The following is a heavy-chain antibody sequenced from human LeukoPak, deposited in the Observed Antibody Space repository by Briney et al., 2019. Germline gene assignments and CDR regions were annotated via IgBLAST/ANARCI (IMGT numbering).Heavy chain of an antibody. V-gene: IGHV3-74*01. CDR1: GFTFSSYW. J-gene: IGHJ4*02. CDR2: INSDGSST. D-gene: IGHD6-19*01. Sequence: GGSLRLSCAASGFTFSSYWMHWVRQAPGKGLVWVSRINSDGSSTSYADSVKGRFTISRDNAKNTLYLQMNSLRAEDTAVYYCARGSSGRPFYYFDYWGQGTLVTVSS. CDR3: ARGSSGRPFYYFDY.